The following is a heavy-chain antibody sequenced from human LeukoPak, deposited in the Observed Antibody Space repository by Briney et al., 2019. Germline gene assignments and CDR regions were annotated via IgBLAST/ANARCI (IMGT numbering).Heavy chain of an antibody. CDR2: IYYSGST. V-gene: IGHV4-39*01. CDR1: GGSISSSSYY. D-gene: IGHD1-26*01. Sequence: PSQTLSLTCTVSGGSISSSSYYWGWIRQPPGKGLEWIGSIYYSGSTYYNPSLKSRVTISVDTSKNQFSLKLSSVTAADTAVYYCARIVGASDYWGQGTLVTVSS. CDR3: ARIVGASDY. J-gene: IGHJ4*02.